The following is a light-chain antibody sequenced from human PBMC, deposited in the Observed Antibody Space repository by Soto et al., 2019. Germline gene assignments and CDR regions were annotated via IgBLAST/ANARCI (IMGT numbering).Light chain of an antibody. CDR2: AAS. J-gene: IGKJ1*01. V-gene: IGKV1-39*01. CDR3: QQSYSTPRT. CDR1: QSISSY. Sequence: DIQMTQSPSSLSASVGDRVTSTCRASQSISSYLNWYQQKPGKAPKLLIYAASSLQSGVPSGFSGSGSGTDFTLTISSLQPEDFATYYCQQSYSTPRTFGQGTKVDIK.